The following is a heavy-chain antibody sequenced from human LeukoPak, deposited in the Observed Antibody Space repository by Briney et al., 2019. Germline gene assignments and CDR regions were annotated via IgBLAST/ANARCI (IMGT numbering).Heavy chain of an antibody. Sequence: PGGSLRLSCAASGFIFSAYIMDWVRQAPGKGLEWIGRIRKKNAGYTTEYAASLKGRFVVSRDDSKDSVFLQMNRLETEDTAVYYCTREGGEGDYTAFDLWGQGTMVTVSS. CDR3: TREGGEGDYTAFDL. D-gene: IGHD3-3*01. CDR2: IRKKNAGYTT. CDR1: GFIFSAYI. J-gene: IGHJ3*01. V-gene: IGHV3-72*01.